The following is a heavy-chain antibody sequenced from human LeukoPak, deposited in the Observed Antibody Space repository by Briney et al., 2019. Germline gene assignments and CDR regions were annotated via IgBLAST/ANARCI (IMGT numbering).Heavy chain of an antibody. CDR2: INHSGST. Sequence: PSETLSLTCAVYGGSFSGYYWSWIRQPPGKGLEWIGEINHSGSTNYNPSLKSRVTISVDTSKNQFSLKLSSVTAADTAVYYCAREMVRAEDYWGQGTLVTVSS. CDR3: AREMVRAEDY. J-gene: IGHJ4*02. D-gene: IGHD3-10*01. V-gene: IGHV4-34*01. CDR1: GGSFSGYY.